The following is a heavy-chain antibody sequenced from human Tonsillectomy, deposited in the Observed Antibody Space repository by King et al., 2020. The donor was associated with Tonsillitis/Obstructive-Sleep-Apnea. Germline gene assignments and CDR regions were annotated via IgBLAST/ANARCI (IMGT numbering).Heavy chain of an antibody. CDR3: ARTHAGKDVFDM. J-gene: IGHJ3*02. CDR2: ISSSGIVI. Sequence: VQLVESGGGLVKPEGSLRLSCAASGFAFSDYFMSWIRQAPGKGLEWISYISSSGIVIYYADSVKGRFTISRDNAKNFVYLQMNRLRAGDTAVYYCARTHAGKDVFDMWGQGTMVTVSS. CDR1: GFAFSDYF. V-gene: IGHV3-11*01. D-gene: IGHD1-26*01.